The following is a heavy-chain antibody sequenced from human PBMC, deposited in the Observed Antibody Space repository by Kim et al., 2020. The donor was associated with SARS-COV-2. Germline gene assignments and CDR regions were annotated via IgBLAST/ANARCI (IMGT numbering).Heavy chain of an antibody. D-gene: IGHD1-7*01. Sequence: GGSLRLSCAASGFTFSSYAMHWVRQAPGKGLEWVAVISYDGSNKYYADSVKGRFTISRDNSKNTLYLQMNSLRAEDTAVYYCARDGAAGTFWGQGTLVTVSS. J-gene: IGHJ4*02. CDR3: ARDGAAGTF. CDR2: ISYDGSNK. V-gene: IGHV3-30*04. CDR1: GFTFSSYA.